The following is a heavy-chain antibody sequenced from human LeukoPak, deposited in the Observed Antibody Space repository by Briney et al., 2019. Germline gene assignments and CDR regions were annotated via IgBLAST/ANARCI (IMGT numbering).Heavy chain of an antibody. J-gene: IGHJ4*02. V-gene: IGHV3-23*01. D-gene: IGHD6-19*01. CDR2: ISGSGGST. CDR3: ARQGTYSSAIGMGY. Sequence: QAGGSLRLSCAASGFTFSSYAMSWVRQAPGKGLEWVSAISGSGGSTYYADSVKGRFTISRDNSKNTLYLQMNSLRAEDTAVYYCARQGTYSSAIGMGYWGQGTLVTVSS. CDR1: GFTFSSYA.